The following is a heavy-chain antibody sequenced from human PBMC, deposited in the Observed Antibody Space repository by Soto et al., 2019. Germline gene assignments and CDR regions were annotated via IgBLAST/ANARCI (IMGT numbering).Heavy chain of an antibody. D-gene: IGHD3-10*02. CDR2: MNPNNGNT. CDR1: GYTFTSFH. J-gene: IGHJ6*04. V-gene: IGHV1-8*01. Sequence: ASVKVSCKASGYTFTSFHINWVRQPAGQGLEWVGWMNPNNGNTGYAQKFQGRVTMTRNTSTRTAYLELSSLTSEDTAVYYCARGFYYVLGYYGMDVWGKGTTVTVS. CDR3: ARGFYYVLGYYGMDV.